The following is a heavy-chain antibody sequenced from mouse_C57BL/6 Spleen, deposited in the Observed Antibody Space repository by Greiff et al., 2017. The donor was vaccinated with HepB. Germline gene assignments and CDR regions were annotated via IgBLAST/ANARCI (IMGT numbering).Heavy chain of an antibody. V-gene: IGHV1-18*01. D-gene: IGHD1-1*01. CDR2: INPNNGGT. J-gene: IGHJ4*01. CDR1: GYTFTDYN. Sequence: EVQLQQSGPELVKPGASVKIPCKASGYTFTDYNMDWVKQSHGKSLEWIGDINPNNGGTIYNQKFKGKATLTVDKSSSTAYMELRSLTSEDTAVYYWARCTTVVAHYAMDYWGQGTSVTVSS. CDR3: ARCTTVVAHYAMDY.